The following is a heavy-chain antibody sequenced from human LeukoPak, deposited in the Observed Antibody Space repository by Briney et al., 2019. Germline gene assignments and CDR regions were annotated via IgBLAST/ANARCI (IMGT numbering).Heavy chain of an antibody. J-gene: IGHJ5*02. V-gene: IGHV4-59*12. Sequence: PSETLSLTCTVSGGSISSYYWSWIRQPPGKGLEWIGYIYYSGSTNYNPSLKSRVTISVDTSKNQFSLKLSSVTAADTAVYYCARDRSYSSSWYLNNWFDPWGQGTLVTVSS. CDR1: GGSISSYY. CDR2: IYYSGST. CDR3: ARDRSYSSSWYLNNWFDP. D-gene: IGHD6-13*01.